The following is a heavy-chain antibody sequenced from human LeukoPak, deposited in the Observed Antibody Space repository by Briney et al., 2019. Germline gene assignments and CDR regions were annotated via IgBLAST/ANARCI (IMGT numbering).Heavy chain of an antibody. J-gene: IGHJ5*02. Sequence: GESLKISCKASGYTFTGYYMHWVRQAPGQGLEWMGWINPNSGGTNYAQKFQGRVTMTRDTSISTAYMELSRLRSDDTAVYYCARAGEWKWLLVQDWFDPWGQGTLVTVSS. CDR3: ARAGEWKWLLVQDWFDP. CDR2: INPNSGGT. V-gene: IGHV1-2*02. D-gene: IGHD3-22*01. CDR1: GYTFTGYY.